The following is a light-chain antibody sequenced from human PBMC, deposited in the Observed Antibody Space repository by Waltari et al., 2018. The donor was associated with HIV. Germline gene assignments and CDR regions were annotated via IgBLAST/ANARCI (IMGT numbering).Light chain of an antibody. J-gene: IGLJ3*02. CDR1: SGYNVAPYS. V-gene: IGLV5-45*03. Sequence: VLTQPSSLSASPGASASLTCTLHSGYNVAPYSLLLYQQKPGSPPRYLLRYKSDSDTQQGSRVPNRFSGSKDPSANAGILLISALHSEDGADYYCVVWHISFWVFGGGTKLTVL. CDR3: VVWHISFWV. CDR2: YKSDSDT.